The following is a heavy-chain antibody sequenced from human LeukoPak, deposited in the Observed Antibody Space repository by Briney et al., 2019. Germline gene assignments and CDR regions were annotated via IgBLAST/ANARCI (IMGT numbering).Heavy chain of an antibody. CDR2: IYYSGSN. Sequence: PWETLSLTCTVSGVSISSYYVSWIRQPPGKGLEWIGYIYYSGSNNYYPSLKSGRTILSDSNEKQLFLMQIPVTAADTAVLYCACTETTPYYYYMDVWGKGTTVTVSS. D-gene: IGHD4-17*01. J-gene: IGHJ6*03. V-gene: IGHV4-59*01. CDR3: ACTETTPYYYYMDV. CDR1: GVSISSYY.